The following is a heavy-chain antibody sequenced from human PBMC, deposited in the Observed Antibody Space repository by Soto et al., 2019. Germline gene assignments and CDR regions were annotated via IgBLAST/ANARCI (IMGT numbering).Heavy chain of an antibody. CDR3: ARGYCSSTSCQYYFDF. V-gene: IGHV1-3*01. D-gene: IGHD2-2*01. Sequence: WASVKVSCKASGYTFTGYAIHWVRQAPGQRHEWMGWINGGNGDTKYSQKFQGRVTITRDTSASTAYMELTSLGSEDTAVYHCARGYCSSTSCQYYFDFWGQGTLLTVSS. J-gene: IGHJ4*02. CDR2: INGGNGDT. CDR1: GYTFTGYA.